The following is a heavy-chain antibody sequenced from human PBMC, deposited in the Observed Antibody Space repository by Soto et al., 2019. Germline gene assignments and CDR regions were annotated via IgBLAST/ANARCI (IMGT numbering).Heavy chain of an antibody. Sequence: GGSLRLSCAASGFTFSSYGMHWVRQAPGKGLEWVAVISYDGSNKYYADSVKGRFTISRDNSKNTLYLQMNSLRAEDTAVYYCAKDGVVGSGYVLYYYYYMDVWGKGTTVTVSS. D-gene: IGHD5-12*01. V-gene: IGHV3-30*18. J-gene: IGHJ6*03. CDR1: GFTFSSYG. CDR3: AKDGVVGSGYVLYYYYYMDV. CDR2: ISYDGSNK.